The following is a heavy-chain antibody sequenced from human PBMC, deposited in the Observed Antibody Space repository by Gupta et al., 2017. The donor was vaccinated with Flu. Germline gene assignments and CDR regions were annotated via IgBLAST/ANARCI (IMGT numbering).Heavy chain of an antibody. J-gene: IGHJ4*02. D-gene: IGHD1-1*01. V-gene: IGHV3-64*01. CDR3: ASAPRQQLGPPFDY. CDR2: VSGNGDST. CDR1: GSTFNNFG. Sequence: EVHLVESGGGLVRPGGSLRLSCAASGSTFNNFGLHWVRQAPGKGLEYISSVSGNGDSTFYANSVKDRFTISRDNSKNTVYLQMGSLRTEDMAFYYCASAPRQQLGPPFDYWGQGILVTVSS.